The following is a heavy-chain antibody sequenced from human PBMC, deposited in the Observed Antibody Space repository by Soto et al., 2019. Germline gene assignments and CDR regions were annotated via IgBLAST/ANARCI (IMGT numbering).Heavy chain of an antibody. J-gene: IGHJ4*02. V-gene: IGHV3-74*01. CDR1: GFTFSSYW. CDR2: INSDGSST. Sequence: GGSLRLSCAASGFTFSSYWMHWVRQAPGKGLVWVSRINSDGSSTSYADSVKGRFTISRDNAKNTLYLQMNSLRAEDTAVYYCARADPYSSSWEGFGYWGQGTLVTVSS. D-gene: IGHD6-13*01. CDR3: ARADPYSSSWEGFGY.